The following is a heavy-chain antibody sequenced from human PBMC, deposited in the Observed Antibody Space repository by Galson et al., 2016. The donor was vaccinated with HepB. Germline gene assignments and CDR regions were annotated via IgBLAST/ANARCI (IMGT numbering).Heavy chain of an antibody. Sequence: SVKVSCKASGHTFTHYYMHWVRQAPGQGLEWIGIINPSDSGTSYAQKFQGRVTMTSDTSTSTVYMELSSLRSEDTAVYYCAKEEVSEATKYYETRSYYFQYWGQGTPVTVYS. J-gene: IGHJ4*02. D-gene: IGHD3-22*01. CDR1: GHTFTHYY. CDR2: INPSDSGT. CDR3: AKEEVSEATKYYETRSYYFQY. V-gene: IGHV1-46*01.